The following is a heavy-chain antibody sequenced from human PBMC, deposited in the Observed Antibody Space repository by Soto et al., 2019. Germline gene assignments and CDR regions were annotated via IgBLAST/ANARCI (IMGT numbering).Heavy chain of an antibody. Sequence: PSETLSLTCTVSGGSISSYYWSWIRQPPGKGLEWIGYIYYSGSTNYNPSLKSRVTISVDTSKNQFSLKLSSVTAADTAVYYCARDAPSYYYDSRYYYYGMDVWGQGTTVTV. CDR2: IYYSGST. J-gene: IGHJ6*02. CDR3: ARDAPSYYYDSRYYYYGMDV. V-gene: IGHV4-59*01. CDR1: GGSISSYY. D-gene: IGHD3-22*01.